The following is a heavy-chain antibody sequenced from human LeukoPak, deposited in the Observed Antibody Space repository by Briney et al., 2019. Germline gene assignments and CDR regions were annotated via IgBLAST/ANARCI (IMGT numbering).Heavy chain of an antibody. CDR3: VLPVAMNFDY. CDR1: GFDFSSYA. Sequence: GGSLRLSCVASGFDFSSYAMTWVRQAPGKGLEWVSFISNSGGNTYYADSVKGRFTISRDNSKNTLYLQMNSLRAEDTAIYYCVLPVAMNFDYWGQGTLVTVSS. D-gene: IGHD2-2*01. V-gene: IGHV3-23*01. J-gene: IGHJ4*02. CDR2: ISNSGGNT.